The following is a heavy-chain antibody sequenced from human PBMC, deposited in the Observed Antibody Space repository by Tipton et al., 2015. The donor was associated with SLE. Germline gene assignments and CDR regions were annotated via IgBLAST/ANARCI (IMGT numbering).Heavy chain of an antibody. CDR2: IYYSGST. Sequence: TLSLTCTVSGGSISGRSYYWGWIRQPPGKGLEWIGSIYYSGSTYYNPSLKSRVTISVDTSKNQFSLKLRSVTAADTALYYCARDRDGDDRDVLDIWGQGTLVTVSS. CDR1: GGSISGRSYY. D-gene: IGHD4-17*01. CDR3: ARDRDGDDRDVLDI. V-gene: IGHV4-39*07. J-gene: IGHJ3*02.